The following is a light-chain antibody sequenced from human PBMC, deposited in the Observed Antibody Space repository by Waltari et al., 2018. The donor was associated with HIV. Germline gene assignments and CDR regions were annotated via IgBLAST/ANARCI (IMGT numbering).Light chain of an antibody. V-gene: IGKV3-15*01. Sequence: EIVMTQSPATLSVSPGERATLSCRASQSVSSNLAWYQQKPGQAPRLLIYGASTRATGIPARFSGSGSGTDFSLTLSSLQADDVGIYYCQQYYTVPPTFGGGTKVEI. CDR1: QSVSSN. CDR2: GAS. J-gene: IGKJ4*01. CDR3: QQYYTVPPT.